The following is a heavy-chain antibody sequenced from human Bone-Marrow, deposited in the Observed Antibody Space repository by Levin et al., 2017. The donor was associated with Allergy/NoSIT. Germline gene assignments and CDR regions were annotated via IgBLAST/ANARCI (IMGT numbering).Heavy chain of an antibody. CDR1: GGSMSNYY. Sequence: RSQTLSLTCTVSGGSMSNYYWSWIRQPPGKGLEWMGYIYFTGSINYNPSLKSRVSISVDAPKNQFSLNLSSVTAADTAVYSCARLPSSSRNRYNWFDPWGQGTLVTVSS. V-gene: IGHV4-59*01. J-gene: IGHJ5*02. CDR2: IYFTGSI. D-gene: IGHD2-2*01. CDR3: ARLPSSSRNRYNWFDP.